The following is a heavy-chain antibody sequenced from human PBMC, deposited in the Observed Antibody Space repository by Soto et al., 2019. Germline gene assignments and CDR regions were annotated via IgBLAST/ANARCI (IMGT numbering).Heavy chain of an antibody. CDR3: ARSTWLRYFDWLGDAFDI. CDR2: IIPVLGVE. J-gene: IGHJ3*02. CDR1: GYTFTSYG. Sequence: SVKVSCKASGYTFTSYGISWVRQAPGQGLEWMGRIIPVLGVEYYAQKFQGRVTITRDTSASTAYMEPSSLRSEDTAVYYCARSTWLRYFDWLGDAFDIWGKGTMVTVSS. V-gene: IGHV1-69*04. D-gene: IGHD3-9*01.